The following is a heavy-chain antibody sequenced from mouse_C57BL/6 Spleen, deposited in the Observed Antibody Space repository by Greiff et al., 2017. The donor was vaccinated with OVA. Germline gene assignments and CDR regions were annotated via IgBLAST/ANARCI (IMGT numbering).Heavy chain of an antibody. J-gene: IGHJ2*01. D-gene: IGHD1-1*01. CDR2: IYPRSGNT. V-gene: IGHV1-81*01. CDR1: GYTFTSYG. CDR3: ARYRYGSSLYYFDY. Sequence: VQLQQSGAELARPGASVKLSCKASGYTFTSYGISWVKQRTGQGLEWIGEIYPRSGNTYYNEKFKGKATLTADKSSSTAYMELRSLTSEDSAVYFCARYRYGSSLYYFDYWGQGTTLTVSS.